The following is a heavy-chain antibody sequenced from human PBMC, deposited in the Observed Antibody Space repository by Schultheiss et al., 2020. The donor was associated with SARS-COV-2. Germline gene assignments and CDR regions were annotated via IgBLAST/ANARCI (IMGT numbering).Heavy chain of an antibody. Sequence: SETLSLTCAVSGGSISSGGYYWSWIRQPPGKGLEWIGEINHSGTTNYKPSLKSRVTISVDTSKNQFSLMLTSVTAADTAVYYCARGPFRLYGLDVWGQGTTVTVSS. J-gene: IGHJ6*02. D-gene: IGHD2/OR15-2a*01. CDR2: INHSGTT. V-gene: IGHV4-34*01. CDR3: ARGPFRLYGLDV. CDR1: GGSISSGGYY.